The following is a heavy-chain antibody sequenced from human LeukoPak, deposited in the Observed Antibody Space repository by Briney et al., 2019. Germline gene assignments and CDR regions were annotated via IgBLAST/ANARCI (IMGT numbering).Heavy chain of an antibody. J-gene: IGHJ4*02. CDR1: GGSFSGYY. CDR3: ARGDGYNPY. CDR2: INHSGST. V-gene: IGHV4-34*01. Sequence: SETLSLTCAVYGGSFSGYYWSWIRQPPGKGLEWIGEINHSGSTNYNPSLKSRVTISVDTSKNQFSLKLSSVTAADTAVYYCARGDGYNPYWGQGTPVTVSS. D-gene: IGHD5-24*01.